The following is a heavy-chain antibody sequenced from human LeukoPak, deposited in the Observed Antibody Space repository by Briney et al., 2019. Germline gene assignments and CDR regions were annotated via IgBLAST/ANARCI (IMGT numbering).Heavy chain of an antibody. CDR2: IYTSGST. CDR3: ARTLGLIAAAGTQSGYDYYYYYMDV. V-gene: IGHV4-61*02. D-gene: IGHD6-13*01. Sequence: SETLSLTCTVSGGSISSGSYYWSWIRQPAGKGLEWIGRIYTSGSTNYNPSLKSRVTISVDTSKNQFSLKLSSVTAADTAVYYCARTLGLIAAAGTQSGYDYYYYYMDVWGKGTTVTVSS. CDR1: GGSISSGSYY. J-gene: IGHJ6*03.